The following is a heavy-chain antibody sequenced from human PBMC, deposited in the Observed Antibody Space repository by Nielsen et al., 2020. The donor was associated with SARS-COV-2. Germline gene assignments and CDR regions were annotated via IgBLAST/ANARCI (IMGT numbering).Heavy chain of an antibody. J-gene: IGHJ6*02. D-gene: IGHD6-13*01. Sequence: GGSLRLSCAASGFTFSSYGMHWVRQAPGKGLEWVAVISYDGSNKYYADSVKGRFTISRDNSKNTLYLQMNSLRAEDTAVYYCAKDWAIAAAGTWPYYYGMDVWGQGTTVTVSS. CDR3: AKDWAIAAAGTWPYYYGMDV. CDR1: GFTFSSYG. V-gene: IGHV3-30*18. CDR2: ISYDGSNK.